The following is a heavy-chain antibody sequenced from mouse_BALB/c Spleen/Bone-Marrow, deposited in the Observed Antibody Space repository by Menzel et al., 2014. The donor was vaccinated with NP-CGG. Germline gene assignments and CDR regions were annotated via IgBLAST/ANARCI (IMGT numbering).Heavy chain of an antibody. CDR3: ARRDYGIRENFYTIGY. D-gene: IGHD1-2*01. J-gene: IGHJ4*01. CDR1: GYTFTSYW. V-gene: IGHV1-87*01. Sequence: QVQLQQSGAELARPGASVKLSCKASGYTFTSYWMQWVKQRPGQGLEWIGAIYPGDGDTRYTQKFKGKATLTADKSSSTAYMQLSSLASEDSAVYYCARRDYGIRENFYTIGYWRQGTSVTVSS. CDR2: IYPGDGDT.